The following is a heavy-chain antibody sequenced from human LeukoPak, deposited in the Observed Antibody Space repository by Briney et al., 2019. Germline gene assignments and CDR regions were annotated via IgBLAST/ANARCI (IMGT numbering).Heavy chain of an antibody. CDR3: ARDGGTSPGNYYYYGMDV. Sequence: SETLSLTCIVSGYSISSGYYWGWIRQPPGKGLEWIGSIYHSGSTYYNPSLKSRVTISVDTSKNQFSLKLSSVTAADTAVYYCARDGGTSPGNYYYYGMDVWGQGTTVTVSS. J-gene: IGHJ6*02. CDR1: GYSISSGYY. V-gene: IGHV4-38-2*02. CDR2: IYHSGST. D-gene: IGHD1-14*01.